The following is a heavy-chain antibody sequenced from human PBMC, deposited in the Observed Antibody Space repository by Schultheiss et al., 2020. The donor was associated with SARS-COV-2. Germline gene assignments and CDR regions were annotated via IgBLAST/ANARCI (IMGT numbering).Heavy chain of an antibody. D-gene: IGHD4/OR15-4a*01. Sequence: GESLKISCSASGFTFSSHGMHWVRQAPGKGLEWVAVIWSDGINKYYAESVKGRFTISRDTSQKTLFLQMDSLRAEDTAVYFCARSLPSPDSRGGYVFKGKGDYGFKRKEKSGNDHFYNGMDVWGQGTTVTVSS. CDR1: GFTFSSHG. V-gene: IGHV3-33*01. CDR2: IWSDGINK. CDR3: ARSLPSPDSRGGYVFKGKGDYGFKRKEKSGNDHFYNGMDV. J-gene: IGHJ6*02.